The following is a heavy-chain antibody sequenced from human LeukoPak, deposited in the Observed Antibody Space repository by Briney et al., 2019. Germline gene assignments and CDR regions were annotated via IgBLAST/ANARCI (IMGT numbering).Heavy chain of an antibody. CDR3: VIPSIGFGEFDP. CDR1: GGSISSSSYY. Sequence: MSSETQSLTCTVSGGSISSSSYYWGWIRQPPGKGLEWIGSIYYSGSTYYNPSLKSRVTISVDTSKNQFSLKLSSVTAADTAVYYCVIPSIGFGEFDPWGQGTLVTVSS. CDR2: IYYSGST. D-gene: IGHD3-10*01. V-gene: IGHV4-39*01. J-gene: IGHJ5*02.